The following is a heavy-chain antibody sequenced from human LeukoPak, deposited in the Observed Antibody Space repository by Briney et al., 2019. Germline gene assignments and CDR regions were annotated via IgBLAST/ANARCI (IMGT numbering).Heavy chain of an antibody. J-gene: IGHJ4*02. D-gene: IGHD3-10*01. CDR3: AKDISGSGSYGFDY. Sequence: GGSPRLSCGASGFTFSSYAMNWVRQSPGKGLEWVSSISHSGGSTYYADSVKGRFTISIDNSKNTLYLQMNSLRVEDTAVYYCAKDISGSGSYGFDYWGQGTLVTVSS. CDR1: GFTFSSYA. V-gene: IGHV3-23*01. CDR2: ISHSGGST.